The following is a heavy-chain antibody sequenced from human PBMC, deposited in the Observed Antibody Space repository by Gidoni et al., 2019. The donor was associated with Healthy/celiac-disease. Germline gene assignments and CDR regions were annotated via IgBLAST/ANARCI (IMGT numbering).Heavy chain of an antibody. V-gene: IGHV3-74*01. CDR2: INSDGSST. CDR3: ARCGGDCPYNWFDP. CDR1: GFTFSSYW. J-gene: IGHJ5*02. D-gene: IGHD2-21*01. Sequence: EVQLVESGGGLVQPGGSLRLSCAASGFTFSSYWMHWVRQAPGKGLVWVSRINSDGSSTSYADSVKGRFTISRDNAKNTLYLQMNSLRAEDTAVYYCARCGGDCPYNWFDPWGQGTLVTVSS.